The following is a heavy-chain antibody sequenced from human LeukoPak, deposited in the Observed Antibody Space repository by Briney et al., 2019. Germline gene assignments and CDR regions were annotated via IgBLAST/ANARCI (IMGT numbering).Heavy chain of an antibody. V-gene: IGHV1-2*02. Sequence: VSVKVSCKASGYTFSGYYMHWVRQAPGQGLEWMGWINPNNSYTNYAQKFQGRVTMTRDTSISTAYMELSRLTSDDTAVYYCARQITGYFDSWGQGTLVTVS. CDR2: INPNNSYT. CDR1: GYTFSGYY. J-gene: IGHJ4*02. CDR3: ARQITGYFDS. D-gene: IGHD3-9*01.